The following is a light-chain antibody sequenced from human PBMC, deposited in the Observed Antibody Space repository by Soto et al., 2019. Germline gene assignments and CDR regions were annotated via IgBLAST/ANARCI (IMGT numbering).Light chain of an antibody. J-gene: IGKJ5*01. CDR1: QSISGA. Sequence: EIVMTQSPATLSVSPGGRATLSCRASQSISGALAWYQQKPGQAPSLLIYGAFSRAAGVPDRFSGSGSGTDFALNISRLEAEDVGVYYCMQGTHWPITFGQGTRREI. CDR2: GAF. CDR3: MQGTHWPIT. V-gene: IGKV3D-15*01.